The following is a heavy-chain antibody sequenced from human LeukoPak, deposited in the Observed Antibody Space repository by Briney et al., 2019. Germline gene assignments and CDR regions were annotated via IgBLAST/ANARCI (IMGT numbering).Heavy chain of an antibody. CDR3: ARAYDFPDY. CDR1: GYTFSGHY. D-gene: IGHD3-3*01. CDR2: INPNTGVT. Sequence: ASVKVSCKASGYTFSGHYLHWVRQAPGQGLEWMGRINPNTGVTQYTENFQGRVTMTGDTSISTAYMELSSLRSEDTAVYYCARAYDFPDYWGQGTLVTVSS. V-gene: IGHV1-2*06. J-gene: IGHJ4*02.